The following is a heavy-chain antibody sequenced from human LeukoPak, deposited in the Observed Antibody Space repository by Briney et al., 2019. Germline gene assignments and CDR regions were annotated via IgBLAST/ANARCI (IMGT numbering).Heavy chain of an antibody. J-gene: IGHJ4*02. Sequence: SETLSLTCTVSGGSTSSYYWSWIRQPPGKGLEWIGYIYYSGSTNYNPSLKSRGTISVDTSNNQFSLKLTSVTAADTAVYYCARPGRGNSAGFDCWGQGTLVTISS. CDR3: ARPGRGNSAGFDC. CDR2: IYYSGST. V-gene: IGHV4-59*01. D-gene: IGHD3-10*01. CDR1: GGSTSSYY.